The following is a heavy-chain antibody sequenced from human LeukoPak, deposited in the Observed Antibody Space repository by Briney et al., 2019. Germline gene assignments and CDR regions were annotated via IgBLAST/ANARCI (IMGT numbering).Heavy chain of an antibody. Sequence: GGSLRLSCAASGFTVSSNYMSWVRQAPGKGLEWVSVIYSGGSTYYEDSVEGRFTISRDNSKNTLYLQMNSLRAEDTAVYYCASSPYYYDSSEDWGQGTLVTVSS. CDR1: GFTVSSNY. J-gene: IGHJ4*02. D-gene: IGHD3-22*01. V-gene: IGHV3-66*01. CDR2: IYSGGST. CDR3: ASSPYYYDSSED.